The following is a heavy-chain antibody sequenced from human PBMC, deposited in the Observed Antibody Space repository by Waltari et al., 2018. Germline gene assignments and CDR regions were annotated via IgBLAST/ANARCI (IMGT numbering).Heavy chain of an antibody. D-gene: IGHD3-16*02. CDR2: IKQDGSEK. CDR1: GFTFSSHR. J-gene: IGHJ4*02. CDR3: ARALSSFDY. Sequence: EVQLVESGGGLVKPGGSLRLSCAASGFTFSSHRMSWVRQAPGKGVEWVANIKQDGSEKYYVDSVKGRFTISRDNAKNSLYLQMNSLRAEDTAVYYCARALSSFDYWGQGTLVTVSS. V-gene: IGHV3-7*04.